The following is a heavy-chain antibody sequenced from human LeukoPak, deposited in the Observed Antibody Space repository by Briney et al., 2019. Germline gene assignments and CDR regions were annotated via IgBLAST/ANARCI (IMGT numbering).Heavy chain of an antibody. CDR2: INHSGGT. J-gene: IGHJ4*02. CDR3: ARERKDIVVVVAATDNYFDY. CDR1: GGSISSYY. D-gene: IGHD2-15*01. V-gene: IGHV4-34*01. Sequence: PSETLSLTCTVSGGSISSYYWSWIRQPPGKGLEWIGEINHSGGTKYNPSLKSRVTISLDTSKNQFSLKLSSVTAADTAVYYCARERKDIVVVVAATDNYFDYWGQGTLVTVSS.